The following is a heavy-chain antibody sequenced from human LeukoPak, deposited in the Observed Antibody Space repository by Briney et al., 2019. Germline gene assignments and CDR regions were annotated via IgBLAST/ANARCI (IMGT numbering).Heavy chain of an antibody. Sequence: GGSLRLSSAASGFTFSSYAMSWVRQAPGKGLEWVSAISGSGGSTYYADSVKGRFTISRDNSKNTLYLQMNSLRAEDTAVYYCAKDLGAYSSSPSDYWGQGTLVTVSS. CDR2: ISGSGGST. CDR1: GFTFSSYA. J-gene: IGHJ4*02. CDR3: AKDLGAYSSSPSDY. D-gene: IGHD6-6*01. V-gene: IGHV3-23*01.